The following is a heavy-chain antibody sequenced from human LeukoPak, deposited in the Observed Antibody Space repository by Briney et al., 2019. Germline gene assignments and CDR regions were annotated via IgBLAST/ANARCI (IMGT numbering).Heavy chain of an antibody. CDR1: GYTFFYYG. D-gene: IGHD3-22*01. CDR3: ARDGPNYYDSSGYPY. J-gene: IGHJ4*02. CDR2: ISAYNGNT. Sequence: GASVKVSCKASGYTFFYYGLSWVRQAPGQGLEWMGWISAYNGNTNYAQKLQGRVTMTTDTSTSTAYMELRSLRSDDTAVYYCARDGPNYYDSSGYPYWGQGTLVTVSS. V-gene: IGHV1-18*01.